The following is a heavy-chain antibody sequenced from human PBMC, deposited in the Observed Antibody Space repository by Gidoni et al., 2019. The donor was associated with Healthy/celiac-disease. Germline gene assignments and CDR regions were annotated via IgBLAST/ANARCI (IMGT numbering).Heavy chain of an antibody. Sequence: QVQLVQSGAEVTKPGASVTVSCKASGSTFTSYDIHWVRQATGQGLEWMGWMNPNSGNTGYAQKFQGRVTMTRNTSISTAYMELSSLRSEDTAVYYCARLLKRGWLRSPHFDYWGQGTLVTVSS. J-gene: IGHJ4*02. CDR2: MNPNSGNT. D-gene: IGHD5-12*01. V-gene: IGHV1-8*01. CDR3: ARLLKRGWLRSPHFDY. CDR1: GSTFTSYD.